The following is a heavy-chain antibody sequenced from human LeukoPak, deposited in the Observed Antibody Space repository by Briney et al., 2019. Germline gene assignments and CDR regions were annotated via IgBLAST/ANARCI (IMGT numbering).Heavy chain of an antibody. CDR1: GGSLSSGGYS. J-gene: IGHJ6*04. CDR3: ARAGRRGYYGMDV. V-gene: IGHV4-30-2*01. D-gene: IGHD1-1*01. CDR2: IYHSGST. Sequence: PSQTLSLTCAVSGGSLSSGGYSWSWIRQPPGKGLEWLGYIYHSGSTYYNPSLKSRVTISVDRSKNQFSLKLSSVTAADTAVYYCARAGRRGYYGMDVWGKGTTVTVSS.